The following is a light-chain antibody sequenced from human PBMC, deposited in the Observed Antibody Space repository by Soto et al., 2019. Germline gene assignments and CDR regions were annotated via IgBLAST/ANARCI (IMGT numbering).Light chain of an antibody. CDR3: AAWDGSLNNVL. CDR1: GSSIGTNT. V-gene: IGLV1-44*01. Sequence: QPVLTQPPSASGTPGQRVTISCSGSGSSIGTNTVNWYRQLPGTAPKLLIYGDNKRPSGVPDRFSGSKSGTSAALAISGLQSEYEADYYCAAWDGSLNNVLFVGGTKVTVL. J-gene: IGLJ2*01. CDR2: GDN.